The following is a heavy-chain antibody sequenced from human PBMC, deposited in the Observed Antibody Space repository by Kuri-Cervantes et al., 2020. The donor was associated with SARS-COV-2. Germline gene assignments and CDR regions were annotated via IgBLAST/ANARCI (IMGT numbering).Heavy chain of an antibody. CDR3: ARGGYSGYEGWFDP. J-gene: IGHJ5*02. V-gene: IGHV4-34*01. D-gene: IGHD5-12*01. Sequence: SETLSLTCAVYGGSFRGYYWSWIRQPPGKGLEWIGEINHSGSTNYNPSLKSRVTISVDTSKNQFSLKLSSVTAADTAVYYCARGGYSGYEGWFDPWGQGTLVTVSS. CDR2: INHSGST. CDR1: GGSFRGYY.